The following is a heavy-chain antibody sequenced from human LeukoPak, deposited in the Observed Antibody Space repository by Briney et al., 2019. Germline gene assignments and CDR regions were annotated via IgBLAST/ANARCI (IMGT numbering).Heavy chain of an antibody. D-gene: IGHD5-12*01. Sequence: PGGSLRLSCEASGFTFSSYAMSWVRQAPGKGLEWVSAISGSGGSTYYADSVKGRFTISRDNSKNTLYLQMNSLRAEDTAVYYCAKDKSRGYSGYSDYWGQGTLVTVSS. V-gene: IGHV3-23*01. CDR1: GFTFSSYA. J-gene: IGHJ4*02. CDR2: ISGSGGST. CDR3: AKDKSRGYSGYSDY.